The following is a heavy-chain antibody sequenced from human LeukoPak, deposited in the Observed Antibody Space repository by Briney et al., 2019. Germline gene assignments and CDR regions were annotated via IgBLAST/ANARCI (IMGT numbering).Heavy chain of an antibody. Sequence: PGGSLRLSCAASGFTFSSYGMHWVRQAPGKGLEWVAFIRYDGSNKYYVDSVKGRFTISRDNSKNTLYLQMNSLRAEDTAVYYCARQAYSSGYFFPFDYWGQGTLVTVSS. CDR2: IRYDGSNK. CDR3: ARQAYSSGYFFPFDY. J-gene: IGHJ4*02. D-gene: IGHD3-22*01. CDR1: GFTFSSYG. V-gene: IGHV3-30*02.